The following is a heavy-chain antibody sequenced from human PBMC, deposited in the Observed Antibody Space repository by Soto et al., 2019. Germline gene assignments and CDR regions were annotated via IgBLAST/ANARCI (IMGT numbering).Heavy chain of an antibody. CDR3: GRGIQVGLNAF. CDR2: INSDGSIT. CDR1: GFTFSSYW. Sequence: GGSLRLSCAASGFTFSSYWMHWVRQDPRKGLVWVSRINSDGSITHYADSVKGRFTISRDNAKNTLYLQMNSLRADDTAVYYCGRGIQVGLNAFCGRGSLVTVSS. J-gene: IGHJ4*02. D-gene: IGHD3-16*01. V-gene: IGHV3-74*01.